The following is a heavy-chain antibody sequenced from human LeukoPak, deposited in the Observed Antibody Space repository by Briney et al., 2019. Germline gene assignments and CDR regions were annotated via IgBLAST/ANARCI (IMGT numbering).Heavy chain of an antibody. Sequence: PGGSLRLSCAASGFTFSSYAMHWVRQAPGKGLEWVAVISYDGSNKYYADSVKGRFTISRDNSKNTLYLQLNSLRAEDTAVYYCARGDRLDPWGQGTLVTVSS. D-gene: IGHD2-15*01. CDR2: ISYDGSNK. J-gene: IGHJ5*02. V-gene: IGHV3-30*14. CDR3: ARGDRLDP. CDR1: GFTFSSYA.